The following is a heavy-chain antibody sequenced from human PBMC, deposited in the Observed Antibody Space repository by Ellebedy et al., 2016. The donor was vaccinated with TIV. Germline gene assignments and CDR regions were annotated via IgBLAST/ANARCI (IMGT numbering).Heavy chain of an antibody. CDR2: IYYSGSS. CDR3: ARLSSRIAAAA. V-gene: IGHV4-39*07. J-gene: IGHJ5*02. D-gene: IGHD6-13*01. Sequence: SETLSLTCTVSGGSISSTNYYRVWIRQPPGTGLEWIGSIYYSGSSNYNPSLKSRVTISADTSKNQFSLKLSAVTAADTAGYYCARLSSRIAAAAWGQGVLVTVTS. CDR1: GGSISSTNYY.